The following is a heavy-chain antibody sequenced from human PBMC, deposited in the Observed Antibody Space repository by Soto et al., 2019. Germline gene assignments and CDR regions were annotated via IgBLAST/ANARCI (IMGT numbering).Heavy chain of an antibody. Sequence: ASVKVSCKASGGTFSSYTISWVRQAPGQRLEWMGWINAGNGDTKYSQKFQGRVTITRDTSASTAYMELSSLRSEDTAVYYCARESSSSCHDYWGQGTLVTVSS. J-gene: IGHJ4*02. CDR1: GGTFSSYT. CDR2: INAGNGDT. V-gene: IGHV1-3*01. D-gene: IGHD6-13*01. CDR3: ARESSSSCHDY.